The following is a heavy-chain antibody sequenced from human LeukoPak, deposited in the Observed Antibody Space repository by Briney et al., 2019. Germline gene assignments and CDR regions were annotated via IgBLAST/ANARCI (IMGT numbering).Heavy chain of an antibody. CDR2: ISYDGSNK. V-gene: IGHV3-30-3*01. D-gene: IGHD3-22*01. CDR3: ARGSDYYDSSGYYWFDY. J-gene: IGHJ4*02. Sequence: PGRSLRLSCAASGFTFSSYAMHWVRQAPGKGLEWEAVISYDGSNKYYADSVKGRFTISRDNSKNTLYLQMNSLRAEDTAVYYCARGSDYYDSSGYYWFDYWGQGTLVTVSS. CDR1: GFTFSSYA.